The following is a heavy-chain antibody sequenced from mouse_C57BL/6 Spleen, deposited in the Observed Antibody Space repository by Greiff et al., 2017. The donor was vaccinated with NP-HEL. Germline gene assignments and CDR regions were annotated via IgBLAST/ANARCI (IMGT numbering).Heavy chain of an antibody. Sequence: QVQLQQSGAELVKPGASVKLSCKASGYTFTEYTIHWVKQRSGQGLEWIGWFYPGSGSIKYNEKFKDKATLTADTSSSTVYMELSRLTSEDSAVYFWARHADNYYGSSPAWFAYWGQGTLVTVSA. J-gene: IGHJ3*01. D-gene: IGHD1-1*01. V-gene: IGHV1-62-2*01. CDR1: GYTFTEYT. CDR3: ARHADNYYGSSPAWFAY. CDR2: FYPGSGSI.